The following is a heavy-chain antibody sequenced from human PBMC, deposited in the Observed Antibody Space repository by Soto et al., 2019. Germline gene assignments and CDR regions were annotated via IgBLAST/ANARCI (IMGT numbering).Heavy chain of an antibody. Sequence: QITLKESGPTLVEPTQTLTLTCTFSELSLSTSGVGVGWIRQPPGKALEWLALIYWDDDKRYSPSSKSRLTVTKATSILQVVLTMTNMDRVATATYCCVLSHVLRWFGFDSWGQGTLVTVPS. CDR1: ELSLSTSGVG. V-gene: IGHV2-5*02. CDR3: VLSHVLRWFGFDS. J-gene: IGHJ4*02. CDR2: IYWDDDK. D-gene: IGHD3-10*01.